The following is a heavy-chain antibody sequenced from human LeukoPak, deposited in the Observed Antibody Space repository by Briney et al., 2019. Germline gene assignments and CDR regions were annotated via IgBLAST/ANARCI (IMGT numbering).Heavy chain of an antibody. D-gene: IGHD6-6*01. CDR1: GFTFSSYS. V-gene: IGHV3-21*01. CDR3: GRAARTSLGQLAAVDY. Sequence: GGSLRLSCAASGFTFSSYSMNWVRQAPGKGLEWVSSISSSSSYIYYADSVKGRFTISRDNAKNSLYLQMNSLRADDTAVHYCGRAARTSLGQLAAVDYWGQGTLVTVSS. CDR2: ISSSSSYI. J-gene: IGHJ4*02.